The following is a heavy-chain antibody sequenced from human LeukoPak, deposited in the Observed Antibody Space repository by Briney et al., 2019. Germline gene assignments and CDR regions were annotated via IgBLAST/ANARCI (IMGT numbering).Heavy chain of an antibody. CDR3: AFVDTAMVGRY. Sequence: RASVKVSCKASGGTFSSYAVSWVRQAPGQGLEWMGRIIPILGIANYAQKFQGRVTITADKSTSTVYMELSSLRSEDTAVYYCAFVDTAMVGRYWGQGTLVTVSS. D-gene: IGHD5-18*01. CDR2: IIPILGIA. CDR1: GGTFSSYA. V-gene: IGHV1-69*04. J-gene: IGHJ4*02.